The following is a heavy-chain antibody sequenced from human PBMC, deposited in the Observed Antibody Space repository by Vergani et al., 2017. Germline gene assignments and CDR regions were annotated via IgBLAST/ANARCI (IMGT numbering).Heavy chain of an antibody. D-gene: IGHD3-9*01. CDR2: IYHSGST. J-gene: IGHJ4*02. Sequence: QVQLQESGPGLVKPSETLSLTCTVSGYSISSGYYWGWIRQPPGKGLEWIGSIYHSGSTYYNPSLKSRVTISVDTSKNQFSLKLSSVTAADTAVYYCARGSYYILTALFDYWGQGTLVTVSS. CDR3: ARGSYYILTALFDY. V-gene: IGHV4-38-2*02. CDR1: GYSISSGYY.